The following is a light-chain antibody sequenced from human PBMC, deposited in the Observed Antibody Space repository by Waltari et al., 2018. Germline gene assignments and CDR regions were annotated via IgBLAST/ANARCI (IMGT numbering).Light chain of an antibody. CDR2: WAS. Sequence: DIVLTQSPDSLAVSLGERATINCKSSQRVLYSVNNKDYFAWYQQKPGQPPKLLIHWASTRETGVPDRFRGGGSGTDFTLTINSVQAEDVAVYYWQQYYSVLPYAFGPGTKVEIK. CDR1: QRVLYSVNNKDY. CDR3: QQYYSVLPYA. V-gene: IGKV4-1*01. J-gene: IGKJ3*01.